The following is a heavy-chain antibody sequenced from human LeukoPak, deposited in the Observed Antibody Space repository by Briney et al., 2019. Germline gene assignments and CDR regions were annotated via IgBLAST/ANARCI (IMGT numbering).Heavy chain of an antibody. J-gene: IGHJ6*02. Sequence: GGSLRLSCVGSGFTFSNYWMTWVRQAPGKGLEWVANIKQDGSEKYYGDSVKGRFTISRDNAKNSLYLQMNSLRVEDTAVYYCPRSPLYGMDVRGQGTTVTVAS. CDR2: IKQDGSEK. CDR1: GFTFSNYW. CDR3: PRSPLYGMDV. V-gene: IGHV3-7*01.